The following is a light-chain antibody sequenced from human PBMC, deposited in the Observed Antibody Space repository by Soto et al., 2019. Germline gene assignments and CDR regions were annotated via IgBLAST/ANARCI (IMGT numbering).Light chain of an antibody. Sequence: DIQMTQSPSTLSASVGDRVTITCRASQSISSWLAWYQQKPGKAPKFLIYKASNLESGVPSRFSGSGSGTEFTLTISILQPDDSATYYCKQYSSYSLTFGGGTKVEIK. CDR2: KAS. CDR1: QSISSW. V-gene: IGKV1-5*03. J-gene: IGKJ4*01. CDR3: KQYSSYSLT.